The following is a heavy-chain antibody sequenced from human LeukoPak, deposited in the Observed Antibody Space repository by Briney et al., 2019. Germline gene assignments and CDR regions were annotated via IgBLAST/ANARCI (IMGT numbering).Heavy chain of an antibody. J-gene: IGHJ4*02. CDR2: IKSKTDGGTT. D-gene: IGHD3-10*01. Sequence: KTGGSLRLSCAASGFTFSNAWMSWVRQAPGKGLEWVGRIKSKTDGGTTDYAAPVKGRFTISRDDSKNTLYLQMNGLKTEDTAVYYCTTDPVTMVRGVYWGQGTLVTVSS. CDR1: GFTFSNAW. V-gene: IGHV3-15*01. CDR3: TTDPVTMVRGVY.